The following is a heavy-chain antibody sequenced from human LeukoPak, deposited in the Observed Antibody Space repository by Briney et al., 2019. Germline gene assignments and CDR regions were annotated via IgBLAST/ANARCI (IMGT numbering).Heavy chain of an antibody. CDR3: ATEYSSSSYPRLFDY. CDR2: IRYDGSNK. D-gene: IGHD6-13*01. Sequence: GGSLRLSCAASGFTFSSYGMHWVRQAPGKGLEWVAFIRYDGSNKYYADSVKGRFTSSRDNSKNTLYLQMNSLRVEDTAVYYCATEYSSSSYPRLFDYWGQGTLVTVSS. CDR1: GFTFSSYG. V-gene: IGHV3-30*02. J-gene: IGHJ4*02.